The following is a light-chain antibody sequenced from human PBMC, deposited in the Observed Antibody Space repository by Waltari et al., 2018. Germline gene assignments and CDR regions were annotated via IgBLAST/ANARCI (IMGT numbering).Light chain of an antibody. CDR1: KLGDKY. V-gene: IGLV3-1*01. CDR3: QTWDSSTVV. CDR2: EDT. Sequence: SYELTQPPSVSVSPGQTATITCSGDKLGDKYASWYQQKSGQSPVMVIYEDTKRPSGMPGRFSGSNSGNTATLTISGTQAMDEADYYCQTWDSSTVVFGGGTKLTVL. J-gene: IGLJ2*01.